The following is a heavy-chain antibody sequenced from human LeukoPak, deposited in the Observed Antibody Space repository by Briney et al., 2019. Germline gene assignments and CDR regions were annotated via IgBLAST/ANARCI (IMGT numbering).Heavy chain of an antibody. Sequence: GSLRLSCAASGFTFSDYYMSWIRQAPGKGLEWSGEINHSGSTNYNPSLKSRVTISVDTSKNQFSLKLSSVTAADTAVYYCARGLENWNVYVFDYWGQGTLVTVSS. J-gene: IGHJ4*02. D-gene: IGHD1-1*01. V-gene: IGHV4-34*01. CDR3: ARGLENWNVYVFDY. CDR1: GFTFSDYY. CDR2: INHSGST.